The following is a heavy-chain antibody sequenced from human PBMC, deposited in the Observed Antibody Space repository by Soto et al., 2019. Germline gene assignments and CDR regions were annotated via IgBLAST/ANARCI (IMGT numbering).Heavy chain of an antibody. V-gene: IGHV3-23*01. J-gene: IGHJ4*02. Sequence: LRLSCAASGFTFRSYAMSWVRQAPGKGLEWVSTISGSGGDTYYADSMKGRFTISRDNSKNTLYLQMYSLRVEDTAVYYCARESDHWGQGTLVTVSS. CDR3: ARESDH. CDR2: ISGSGGDT. CDR1: GFTFRSYA.